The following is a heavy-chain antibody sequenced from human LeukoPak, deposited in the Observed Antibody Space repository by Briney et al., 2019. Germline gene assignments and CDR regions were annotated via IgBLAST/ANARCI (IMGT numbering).Heavy chain of an antibody. CDR2: IYYSGST. Sequence: SETLSLTCTVPGGSISSYYWSWIRQPPGKGLEWIGYIYYSGSTNYNPSLKSRVTISVDTSKNQFSLKLSSVTAADTAVYYCARRVSGIAVAGYFDYWGQGTLVTVSS. V-gene: IGHV4-59*08. J-gene: IGHJ4*02. D-gene: IGHD6-19*01. CDR3: ARRVSGIAVAGYFDY. CDR1: GGSISSYY.